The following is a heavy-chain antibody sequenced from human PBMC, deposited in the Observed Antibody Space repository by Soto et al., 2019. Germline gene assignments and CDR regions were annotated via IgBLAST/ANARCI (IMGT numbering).Heavy chain of an antibody. CDR2: IYPGDSDT. Sequence: GESLKISCKGSGYSFTSYWIGWVRQMPGKGLEWMGIIYPGDSDTRYSPSFQGQVTISADKSISTAYLQWSSLKASDTAMYYCARQRTTVTPGGYYYYGMDVWGQGTTVTVSS. CDR1: GYSFTSYW. V-gene: IGHV5-51*01. CDR3: ARQRTTVTPGGYYYYGMDV. D-gene: IGHD4-4*01. J-gene: IGHJ6*02.